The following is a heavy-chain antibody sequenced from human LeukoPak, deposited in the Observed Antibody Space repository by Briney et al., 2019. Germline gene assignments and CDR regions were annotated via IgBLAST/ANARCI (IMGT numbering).Heavy chain of an antibody. J-gene: IGHJ4*02. CDR2: FRSKAYGGAT. Sequence: GGSLRLSCAASGFTFSNAWMSWVRQAPGKGLEWVAIFRSKAYGGATEYAASVKGRFIISRDDSKSIAYLQMDSLKTEDTALYYCTRGPVFDYWGQGTLVTVSS. D-gene: IGHD1-14*01. V-gene: IGHV3-49*04. CDR1: GFTFSNAW. CDR3: TRGPVFDY.